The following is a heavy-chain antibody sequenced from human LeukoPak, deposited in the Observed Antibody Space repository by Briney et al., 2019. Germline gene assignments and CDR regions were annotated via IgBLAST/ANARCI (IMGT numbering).Heavy chain of an antibody. CDR3: ATISNLDHGDLKDWYFDL. CDR2: ISSSSSYI. J-gene: IGHJ2*01. CDR1: GFTFSSYS. V-gene: IGHV3-21*03. Sequence: GGSLRLSCAASGFTFSSYSMNWVRQAPGKGLEWVSSISSSSSYIYYADSVKGRFTISRDNAKNSLYLQMNSLKTEDTAAYYCATISNLDHGDLKDWYFDLWGRGTLVTVSS. D-gene: IGHD4-17*01.